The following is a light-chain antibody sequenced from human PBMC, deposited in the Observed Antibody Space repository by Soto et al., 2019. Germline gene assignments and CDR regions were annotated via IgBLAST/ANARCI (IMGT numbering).Light chain of an antibody. Sequence: QSALTQPASVSGSPGQSITISCTGTSSDVGGYKFVSWYQQHPGKAPKLMIYEVNNRPSGVSNRFSGSKSGNTASLTISGLQAEDEADYYCSSYTSSNTLYVVFGGGTKLTVL. J-gene: IGLJ2*01. CDR1: SSDVGGYKF. CDR2: EVN. CDR3: SSYTSSNTLYVV. V-gene: IGLV2-14*01.